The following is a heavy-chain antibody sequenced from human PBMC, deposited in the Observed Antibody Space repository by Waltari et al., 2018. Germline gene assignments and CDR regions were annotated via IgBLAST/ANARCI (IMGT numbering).Heavy chain of an antibody. Sequence: QVQLVQSGAEVKKPGSSVKVSCKASGGPFRSYAISWVRQAPGQGLDWRGGIIPIFGTANYAQKFQGRVTITADESTSTAYMELSSLRSEDTAVYYCAESSSWPYNWFDPWGQGTLVTVSS. J-gene: IGHJ5*02. CDR1: GGPFRSYA. CDR3: AESSSWPYNWFDP. V-gene: IGHV1-69*01. D-gene: IGHD6-13*01. CDR2: IIPIFGTA.